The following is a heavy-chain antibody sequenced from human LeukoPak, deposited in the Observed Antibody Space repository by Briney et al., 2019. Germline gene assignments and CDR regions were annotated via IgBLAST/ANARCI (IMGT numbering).Heavy chain of an antibody. CDR2: IWYDGSNK. Sequence: PGGSLRLSCAASGFTFSSYGMHWVRQAPGKGLEWVAVIWYDGSNKYYADSVKGRFTISRDNPKNTLYLQMNSLRAEDTAVYYCARDGTRGSYRSPNLDYWGQGTLVTVSS. CDR1: GFTFSSYG. J-gene: IGHJ4*02. D-gene: IGHD3-16*02. V-gene: IGHV3-33*01. CDR3: ARDGTRGSYRSPNLDY.